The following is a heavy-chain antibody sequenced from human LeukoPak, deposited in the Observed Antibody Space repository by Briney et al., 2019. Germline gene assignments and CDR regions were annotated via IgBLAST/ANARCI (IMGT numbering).Heavy chain of an antibody. D-gene: IGHD5-24*01. CDR2: ISYDGSNK. V-gene: IGHV3-30*18. J-gene: IGHJ4*02. CDR3: AKEGRDGFNYDY. CDR1: RFTFSSYG. Sequence: GGSLRLSCAASRFTFSSYGMHWVRQAPGKGLEWVAVISYDGSNKYYADSVKGRFTVSGDNSKNTLYLQMNSLRAEDTAVYYCAKEGRDGFNYDYWGQGTLVTVSS.